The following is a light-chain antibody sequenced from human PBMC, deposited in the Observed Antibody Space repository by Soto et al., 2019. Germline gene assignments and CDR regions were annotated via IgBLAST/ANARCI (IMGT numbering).Light chain of an antibody. V-gene: IGLV2-8*01. J-gene: IGLJ3*02. CDR2: EVN. Sequence: QSVLTQPPSASGSPGQSVTISYTGTSSDIGGYDYVSWYQQHPGKAPKLIIYEVNKRPSGVPDRFSGSKSGNTASLTVSGLQAEDEADYYCSSYAGSNNLVFAGGTKLTVL. CDR3: SSYAGSNNLV. CDR1: SSDIGGYDY.